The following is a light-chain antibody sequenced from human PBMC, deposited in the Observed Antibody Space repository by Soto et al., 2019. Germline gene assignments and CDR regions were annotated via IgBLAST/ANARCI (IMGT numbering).Light chain of an antibody. CDR1: SSDVGGYNF. CDR3: SSYTSSSTLV. J-gene: IGLJ1*01. CDR2: DVS. V-gene: IGLV2-14*01. Sequence: QSALTRHASVSGSPGQSITISCTGTSSDVGGYNFVSWYQQHPGKAPKLMIYDVSNRPSGVSNRFSGSKSGNTASLTISGLQAEDDADYYCSSYTSSSTLVFGTGTKLTVL.